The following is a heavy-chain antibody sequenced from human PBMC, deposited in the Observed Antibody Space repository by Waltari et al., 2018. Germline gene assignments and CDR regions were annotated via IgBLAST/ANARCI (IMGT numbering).Heavy chain of an antibody. D-gene: IGHD6-13*01. Sequence: QVQPVPSWAEPKTPRASVQGLCQLSGYPLPELSLHLVRRAPGKGLEWMGGIIPIFGTANYAQKLQGRVTITADESTSKAYMELSSRSSEDTAAYYCARVGRIAADLDAFDIWGQGTMVTVSS. CDR2: IIPIFGTA. V-gene: IGHV1-69*13. CDR3: ARVGRIAADLDAFDI. CDR1: GYPLPELS. J-gene: IGHJ3*02.